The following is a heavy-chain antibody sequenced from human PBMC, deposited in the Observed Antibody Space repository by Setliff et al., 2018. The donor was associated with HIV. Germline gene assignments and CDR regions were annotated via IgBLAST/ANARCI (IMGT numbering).Heavy chain of an antibody. J-gene: IGHJ6*03. V-gene: IGHV1-46*01. D-gene: IGHD6-19*01. CDR2: LNPSGGST. Sequence: ASVKVSCKASGYTFINYYIHWVRQVPGQGLEWMGILNPSGGSTTYALKFQGRVTMTSDTSTSTVYMELSSLRSEDTAVYYCARGAAGLDYYYYYYMDVWGKGTTVTVSS. CDR1: GYTFINYY. CDR3: ARGAAGLDYYYYYYMDV.